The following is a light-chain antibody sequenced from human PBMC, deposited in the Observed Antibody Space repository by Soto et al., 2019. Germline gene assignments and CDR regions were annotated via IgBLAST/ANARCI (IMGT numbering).Light chain of an antibody. J-gene: IGKJ1*01. Sequence: DIQMTHSPSSLSTSVGDRFTVTCRASQGISNYLAWCEQKPGKVPKLLIYAAYTLQAGVPSRFSCSGSETHLTLTSSRMQPEDFATYSWQQSYCTTGTCGQRTKADI. V-gene: IGKV1-27*01. CDR3: QQSYCTTGT. CDR1: QGISNY. CDR2: AAY.